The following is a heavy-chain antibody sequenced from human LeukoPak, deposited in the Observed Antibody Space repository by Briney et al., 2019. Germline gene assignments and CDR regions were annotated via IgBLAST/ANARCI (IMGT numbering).Heavy chain of an antibody. CDR2: IYYSGST. D-gene: IGHD3-9*01. Sequence: SETLSLTCTVSGGSISSYYWSWIRQPPGKGLEWIGYIYYSGSTNYKPSLKSRVTISVDMSKNQVSLNLKYVTAADTAVYYCARGYFDWFLDNWGRGTLVTVSS. J-gene: IGHJ4*02. CDR1: GGSISSYY. CDR3: ARGYFDWFLDN. V-gene: IGHV4-59*01.